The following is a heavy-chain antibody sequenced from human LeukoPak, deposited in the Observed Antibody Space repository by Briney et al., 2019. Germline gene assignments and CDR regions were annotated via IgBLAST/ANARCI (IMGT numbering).Heavy chain of an antibody. Sequence: TXXTLSLTCAVSGDSVSSNSAAWNWIRXSPSRGLEWLGRTYYRSKWYNDYAESVKNRINIKPDTSKNQFSLQLNSVTPEDTAVYYCARDQAGLDYWGQGTLVTVSS. CDR2: TYYRSKWYN. J-gene: IGHJ4*02. D-gene: IGHD6-13*01. CDR3: ARDQAGLDY. V-gene: IGHV6-1*01. CDR1: GDSVSSNSAA.